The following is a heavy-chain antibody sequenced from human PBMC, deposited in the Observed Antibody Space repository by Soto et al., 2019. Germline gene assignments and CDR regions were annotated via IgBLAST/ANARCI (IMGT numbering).Heavy chain of an antibody. D-gene: IGHD1-26*01. CDR2: IIPIFGTA. CDR1: GGTFSSYA. Sequence: SVKVSCKASGGTFSSYAISWVRQAPGQGLEWMGGIIPIFGTANYAQKFQGRVTITADESTSTAYMELSSLRSEDTAVYYCVFGKSGGYSYAFDIWGQGTMVTVSS. V-gene: IGHV1-69*13. CDR3: VFGKSGGYSYAFDI. J-gene: IGHJ3*02.